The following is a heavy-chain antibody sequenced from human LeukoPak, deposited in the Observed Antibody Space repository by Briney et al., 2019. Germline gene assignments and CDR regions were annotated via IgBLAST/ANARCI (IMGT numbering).Heavy chain of an antibody. CDR1: GFTFSSYA. D-gene: IGHD2-8*01. CDR3: AKGLKAFDI. V-gene: IGHV3-23*01. Sequence: GGSLRLSCAVSGFTFSSYAMHWVRQAPGKGLEWVSGISGSGGSTYYADSVKGRFTISRDNSKNTLYLQMNSLRAEDTAVYYCAKGLKAFDIWGQGTMVTVSS. J-gene: IGHJ3*02. CDR2: ISGSGGST.